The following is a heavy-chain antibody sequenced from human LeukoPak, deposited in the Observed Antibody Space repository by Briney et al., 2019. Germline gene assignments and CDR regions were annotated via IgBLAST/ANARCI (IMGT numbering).Heavy chain of an antibody. V-gene: IGHV1-2*02. J-gene: IGHJ3*02. CDR3: ARSEYFNDAFDI. CDR1: GYTFTDYY. D-gene: IGHD2/OR15-2a*01. Sequence: ASVKVSCKASGYTFTDYYMHWVRQAPGQGLEWMGWIDPNSGGTNYAQKFQGRVTVTRDTSISTAYMELSRLRSDDTAVYYCARSEYFNDAFDIWGQGTMVTVSS. CDR2: IDPNSGGT.